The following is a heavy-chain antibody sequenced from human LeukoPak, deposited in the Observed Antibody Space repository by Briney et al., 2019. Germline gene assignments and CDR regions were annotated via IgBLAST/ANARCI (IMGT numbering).Heavy chain of an antibody. Sequence: GGSLRLSCAASGFTFDDYAIHWVRQAPGKGLEWVSLISWDGGSTYYADSVKGRFTISRDNSKNSLYLQMNSLRAEDTALYYCAKDIAAEPSAGVDYWGQGTLVTVSS. CDR2: ISWDGGST. CDR3: AKDIAAEPSAGVDY. CDR1: GFTFDDYA. V-gene: IGHV3-43D*03. D-gene: IGHD6-13*01. J-gene: IGHJ4*02.